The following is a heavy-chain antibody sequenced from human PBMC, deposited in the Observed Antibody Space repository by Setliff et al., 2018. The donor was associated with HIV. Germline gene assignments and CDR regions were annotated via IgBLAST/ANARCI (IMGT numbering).Heavy chain of an antibody. D-gene: IGHD6-13*01. V-gene: IGHV4-38-2*02. J-gene: IGHJ4*02. CDR1: GYSISSGYY. CDR3: ARDGYSSSWYVISGSFDY. Sequence: SETLSLTCAVSGYSISSGYYWGWIRQPPGKGLEWIGTVYYSGSTYYNPSLKSRVTISVDTSENQFSLKLSSVTAADTAVYYCARDGYSSSWYVISGSFDYWGQGILVTVS. CDR2: VYYSGST.